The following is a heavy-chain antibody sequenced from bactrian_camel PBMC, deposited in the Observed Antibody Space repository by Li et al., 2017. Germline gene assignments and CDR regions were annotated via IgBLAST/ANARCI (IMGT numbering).Heavy chain of an antibody. J-gene: IGHJ4*01. CDR3: AAGTGYCWYKPLAPERYNF. Sequence: VQLVESGGGSVQAGGSLRLSCVASGHTYINKCMAWFRQAAGKEREGVASIHTATNPVYADSVKGRFTISPGNATNTVSLQMDSLKPEDSAMYYCAAGTGYCWYKPLAPERYNFWGQGTQVTVS. D-gene: IGHD1*01. CDR2: IHTATNP. CDR1: GHTYINKC. V-gene: IGHV3S53*01.